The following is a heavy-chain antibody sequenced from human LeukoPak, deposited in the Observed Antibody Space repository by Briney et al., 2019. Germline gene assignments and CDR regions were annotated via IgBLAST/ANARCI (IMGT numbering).Heavy chain of an antibody. D-gene: IGHD2-15*01. CDR1: GFTFSSYA. CDR2: ISGSGGST. J-gene: IGHJ4*02. V-gene: IGHV3-23*01. Sequence: PGGSLRLSCAASGFTFSSYAMSWVRQAPGKGLEWVSAISGSGGSTYYADSVKGRFTISRDNSKNTLYLQMNSLKTEDTAVYYCAKVRSNICYSLDFGGQGALVTVSS. CDR3: AKVRSNICYSLDF.